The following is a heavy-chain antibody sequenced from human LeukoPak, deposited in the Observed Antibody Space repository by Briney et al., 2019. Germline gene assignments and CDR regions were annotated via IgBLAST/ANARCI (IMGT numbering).Heavy chain of an antibody. Sequence: PSQTLSLTCTVSGGSISSGGYYWSWIRQPPGKGLEWIGYIYHSGSTYYNPSLKSRVTISVDRSKNQFSLKLSSVTAADTAVYYCARGVAAASSFDYWGQGTLVTVSS. CDR3: ARGVAAASSFDY. J-gene: IGHJ4*02. D-gene: IGHD6-13*01. CDR1: GGSISSGGYY. V-gene: IGHV4-30-2*01. CDR2: IYHSGST.